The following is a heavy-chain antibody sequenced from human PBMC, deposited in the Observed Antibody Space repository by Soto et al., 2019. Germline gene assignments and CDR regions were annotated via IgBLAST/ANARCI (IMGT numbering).Heavy chain of an antibody. J-gene: IGHJ6*03. CDR2: ISGSGGST. CDR1: GFTFSSYA. D-gene: IGHD3-3*01. Sequence: GGSLRLSCAASGFTFSSYAMSWVRQAPGKGLEWVSAISGSGGSTYYADSVKGRFTISRDNSKNTLYLQMNSLRAEDTAVYYCAKAPGYYDFWSGYSVWGDYYYMDVWGKGTTVTVSS. CDR3: AKAPGYYDFWSGYSVWGDYYYMDV. V-gene: IGHV3-23*01.